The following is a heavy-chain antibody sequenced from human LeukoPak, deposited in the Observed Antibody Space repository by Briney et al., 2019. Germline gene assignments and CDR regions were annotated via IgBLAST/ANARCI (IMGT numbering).Heavy chain of an antibody. V-gene: IGHV1-69*01. CDR1: GGTFISFA. J-gene: IGHJ4*02. D-gene: IGHD4-17*01. Sequence: SVKVSCKASGGTFISFAINWVRQAPGKGLEWMGGIIPMINTPKYAQRFQGRVSITADESTSTGYMEVSSLRSEDTAVYYCAIFQGTYGDNDNDFWGQGTLVTVSS. CDR3: AIFQGTYGDNDNDF. CDR2: IIPMINTP.